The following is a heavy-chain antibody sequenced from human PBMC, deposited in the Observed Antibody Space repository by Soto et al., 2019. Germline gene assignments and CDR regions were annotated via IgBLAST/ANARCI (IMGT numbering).Heavy chain of an antibody. D-gene: IGHD2-2*01. CDR3: ARADEELLFGYFQH. Sequence: GGSLRLSCAASGFTFSSYAMHWVRQAPGKGLEWVAVISYDGSNKYYADSVKGRFTISRDNSKNTLYLQMNSLRAEDTAVYYYARADEELLFGYFQHWGQGTLVTVSS. CDR1: GFTFSSYA. J-gene: IGHJ1*01. V-gene: IGHV3-30-3*01. CDR2: ISYDGSNK.